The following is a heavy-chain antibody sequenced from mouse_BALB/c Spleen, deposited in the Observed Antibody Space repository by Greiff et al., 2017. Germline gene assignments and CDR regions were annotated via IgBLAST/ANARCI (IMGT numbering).Heavy chain of an antibody. J-gene: IGHJ4*01. D-gene: IGHD1-1*01. CDR3: AREGAITTVVARDAMDY. CDR2: VNPYNGGT. V-gene: IGHV1-19*01. CDR1: GYTFTDYY. Sequence: EVQLQQSGPELVKPGASVKMSCKASGYTFTDYYMDWVKQSHGESFEWIGRVNPYNGGTSYNQKFKGKATLTVDKSSSTAYMELNSLTSEDSAVYYCAREGAITTVVARDAMDYWGQGTSVTVSS.